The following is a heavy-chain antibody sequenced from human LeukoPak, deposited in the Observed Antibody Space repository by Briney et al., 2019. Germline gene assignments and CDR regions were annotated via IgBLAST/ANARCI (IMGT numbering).Heavy chain of an antibody. CDR1: GGSISSYY. Sequence: SETLSLTCTVSGGSISSYYWSWIRQPPGKGLEWIGYIYYSGSTNYNPSLKSRVTISVDTSKNQFSLKLSSVTAADTAVYYCATQTYYYDSSGYSSSYYFDYWGQGTLVIVSS. V-gene: IGHV4-59*01. CDR2: IYYSGST. D-gene: IGHD3-22*01. CDR3: ATQTYYYDSSGYSSSYYFDY. J-gene: IGHJ4*02.